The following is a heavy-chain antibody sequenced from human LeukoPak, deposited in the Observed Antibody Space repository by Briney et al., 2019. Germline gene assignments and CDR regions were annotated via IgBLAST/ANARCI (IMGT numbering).Heavy chain of an antibody. V-gene: IGHV3-30*03. Sequence: GGSLRLSCAASGFSFSNFAMNWVRQAPGKGLEWVAVISYDGSNKYYADSVKGRFTISRDNSKNTLYLQMNSLRAEDTAVYYCVVNYDILTGYYPYNWFDPWGQGTLVTVSS. J-gene: IGHJ5*02. CDR2: ISYDGSNK. CDR3: VVNYDILTGYYPYNWFDP. D-gene: IGHD3-9*01. CDR1: GFSFSNFA.